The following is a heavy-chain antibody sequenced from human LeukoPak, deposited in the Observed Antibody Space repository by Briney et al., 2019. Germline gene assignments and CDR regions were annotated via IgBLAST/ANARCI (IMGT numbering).Heavy chain of an antibody. D-gene: IGHD3-3*01. J-gene: IGHJ6*03. CDR3: ARGRSFGVVIISYYYDYMDV. V-gene: IGHV4-34*01. Sequence: SETLPLTCAVYGGSFSGYYWSWIRQPPGKGLEWIGEINHSGSTNYNPSLKSRVTISVDTSKNQFSLKLSSVTAADTAVYYCARGRSFGVVIISYYYDYMDVWGKGTTVTVSS. CDR2: INHSGST. CDR1: GGSFSGYY.